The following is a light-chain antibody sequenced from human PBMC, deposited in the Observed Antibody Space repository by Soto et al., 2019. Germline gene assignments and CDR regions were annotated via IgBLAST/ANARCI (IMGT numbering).Light chain of an antibody. CDR1: QSISSN. CDR3: QQYDNWPRAT. J-gene: IGKJ4*01. Sequence: EIVMTQSPATLSLSPGDRSTLSFISSQSISSNLAWYQQKPGQAPRLLMFRTSSRATGFPARSSGSGSGTEFNLTISSLQSEDFGVYYCQQYDNWPRATFGGGTKVDI. CDR2: RTS. V-gene: IGKV3-15*01.